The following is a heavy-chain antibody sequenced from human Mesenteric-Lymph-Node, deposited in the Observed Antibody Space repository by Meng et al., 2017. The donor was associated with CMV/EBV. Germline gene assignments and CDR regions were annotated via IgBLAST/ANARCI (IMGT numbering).Heavy chain of an antibody. CDR2: INHSGST. D-gene: IGHD6-19*01. CDR1: RDSITSSIYY. J-gene: IGHJ4*02. CDR3: ARGADLAVADLDY. Sequence: GSLRLSCTVSRDSITSSIYYWTWIRQPPGKGLEWIGEINHSGSTNYNPSLKSRVTISVDTSKNQFSLKLSSVTAADTAVYYCARGADLAVADLDYWGQGTLVTVSS. V-gene: IGHV4-39*07.